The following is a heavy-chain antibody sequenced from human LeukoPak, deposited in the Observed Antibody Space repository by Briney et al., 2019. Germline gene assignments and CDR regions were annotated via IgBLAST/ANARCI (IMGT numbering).Heavy chain of an antibody. CDR1: GFPFSSYW. V-gene: IGHV3-7*01. Sequence: GGSLKLSCAASGFPFSSYWMSWVRQAPGKGLEWVANIKQDGSEKYYVDSVKGRFTISRDNAKNSLYLQMNSLRAEDTAVYYCARGVAFDYWGQGTLVTVSS. D-gene: IGHD2-15*01. J-gene: IGHJ4*02. CDR2: IKQDGSEK. CDR3: ARGVAFDY.